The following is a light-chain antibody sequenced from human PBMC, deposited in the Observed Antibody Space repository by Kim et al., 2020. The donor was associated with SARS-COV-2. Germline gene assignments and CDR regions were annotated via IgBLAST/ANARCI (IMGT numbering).Light chain of an antibody. CDR1: SSDVGTYNY. Sequence: QSALTQPPSASGSPGQSVTISCTGTSSDVGTYNYVSWYQQHPGKAPKLMIYEVSKRPSGISNRFSGSKSGNTASLTISGLQAEDEADYYCSSYARSSSYVFGTGTKVTVL. CDR3: SSYARSSSYV. V-gene: IGLV2-14*01. CDR2: EVS. J-gene: IGLJ1*01.